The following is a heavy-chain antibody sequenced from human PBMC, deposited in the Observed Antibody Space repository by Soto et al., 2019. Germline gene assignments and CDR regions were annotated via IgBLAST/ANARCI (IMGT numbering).Heavy chain of an antibody. Sequence: SETLSLTCTVSGGSISSYYWSWIRQPPGKGLEWIGYIYYSGSTNYNPSLKSRVTISVDTSKNQFSLKLSSVTAADTAVYYCASRACWARSFYCCGRDVWGQRNTVT. CDR2: IYYSGST. CDR3: ASRACWARSFYCCGRDV. CDR1: GGSISSYY. J-gene: IGHJ6*02. D-gene: IGHD6-6*01. V-gene: IGHV4-59*01.